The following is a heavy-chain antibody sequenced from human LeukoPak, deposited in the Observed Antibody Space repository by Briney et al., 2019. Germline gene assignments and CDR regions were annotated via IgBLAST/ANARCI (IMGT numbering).Heavy chain of an antibody. CDR3: ASRGDSSSWYTAYSMDV. D-gene: IGHD6-13*01. Sequence: GGSLRLSCAASGFTFSSYSMNWVRQAPGKGLEWVSSISSSSSYIYYADSVKGRFTISRDNAKNSLYLQMNSLRAEDTAVYYCASRGDSSSWYTAYSMDVWGKGTTVTASS. CDR1: GFTFSSYS. J-gene: IGHJ6*04. V-gene: IGHV3-21*01. CDR2: ISSSSSYI.